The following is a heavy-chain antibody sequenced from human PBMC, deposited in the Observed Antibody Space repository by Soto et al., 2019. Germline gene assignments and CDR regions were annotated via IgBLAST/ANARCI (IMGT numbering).Heavy chain of an antibody. CDR3: ERGECVGASCYSLAGSFYYYMDV. CDR2: TNSDGSTS. Sequence: EVQLVESGGGLVQPGGSLRLSCAASGFTFSNYWMYWVRQAPCKGLVWVSRTNSDGSTSSYADSVKGRFTISRDNAKTKLYQQMHSLRAADTAVYYCERGECVGASCYSLAGSFYYYMDVWGKGTTVTVFS. CDR1: GFTFSNYW. D-gene: IGHD2-15*01. V-gene: IGHV3-74*01. J-gene: IGHJ6*03.